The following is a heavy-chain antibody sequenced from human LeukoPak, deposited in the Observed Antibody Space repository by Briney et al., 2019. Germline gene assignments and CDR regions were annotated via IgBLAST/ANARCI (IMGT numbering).Heavy chain of an antibody. D-gene: IGHD3-16*02. J-gene: IGHJ5*02. Sequence: PSETLSLTCTVSGGSMSSYYWSWIRQPPGKGLEWIGNIYYSGSTNYNPFLTSRVIILADTSKNQFSLKLYSVTPADTAVYYCARDENGYVWGSFRAWGQGTLVTVSS. CDR3: ARDENGYVWGSFRA. CDR1: GGSMSSYY. V-gene: IGHV4-59*01. CDR2: IYYSGST.